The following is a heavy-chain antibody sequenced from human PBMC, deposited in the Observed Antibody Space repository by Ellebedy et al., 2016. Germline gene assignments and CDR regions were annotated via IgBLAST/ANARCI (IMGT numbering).Heavy chain of an antibody. CDR1: GGSISSYY. CDR2: IYYSGST. J-gene: IGHJ2*01. CDR3: ARDYQGWYFDL. V-gene: IGHV4-59*12. D-gene: IGHD2-2*01. Sequence: SETLSLTCTVSGGSISSYYWSWIRQPPGKGLEWIGYIYYSGSTNYNPSLKSRVTISVDTSKNQFSLKLSSVTAADTAVYYCARDYQGWYFDLWGRGTLVTVSS.